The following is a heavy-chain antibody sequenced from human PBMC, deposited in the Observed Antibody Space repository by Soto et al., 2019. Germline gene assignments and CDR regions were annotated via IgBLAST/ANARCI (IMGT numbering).Heavy chain of an antibody. CDR2: IIPMLAAP. CDR1: GGSFRTYA. D-gene: IGHD2-21*01. Sequence: QGQLVLSGAEVKKPGSSVKVSCKASGGSFRTYAINWVRQAPGQGLEWMGGIIPMLAAPTYAQKFQGRLTITADESTTTVYMELSSLTSEDTAVYYCARVGPPSPSVIWFFDLWGRGTLVTVSS. CDR3: ARVGPPSPSVIWFFDL. V-gene: IGHV1-69*01. J-gene: IGHJ2*01.